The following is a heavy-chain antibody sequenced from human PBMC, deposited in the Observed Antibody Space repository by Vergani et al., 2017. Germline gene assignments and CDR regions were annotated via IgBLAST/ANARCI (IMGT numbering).Heavy chain of an antibody. CDR3: ARGDYGILTGYRY. J-gene: IGHJ4*02. CDR1: GGTFTTST. V-gene: IGHV1-69*04. Sequence: QVQLVQSGAEVRKPGSSVKVSCRASGGTFTTSTIIWVRQAPGQGLEWMGRIIPIIDRVNYAQKFQGRVTMTRDTSTSTVYMELSSLRSEDTAIYYCARGDYGILTGYRYWGQGTLVTVSA. D-gene: IGHD3-9*01. CDR2: IIPIIDRV.